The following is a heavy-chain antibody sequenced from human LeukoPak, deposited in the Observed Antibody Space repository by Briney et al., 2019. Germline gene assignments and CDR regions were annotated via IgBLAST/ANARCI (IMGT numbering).Heavy chain of an antibody. CDR3: AKEGMDY. CDR2: IWYDGSNK. CDR1: GFTFSSYG. V-gene: IGHV3-33*03. Sequence: GGSLRLSCAASGFTFSSYGMHWVRQAPGKGLEWVAVIWYDGSNKYYADSVKGRFTISRDNAKNSLYLQMNSLRAEDTAVYYCAKEGMDYWGQGTLVTVSS. J-gene: IGHJ4*02. D-gene: IGHD6-13*01.